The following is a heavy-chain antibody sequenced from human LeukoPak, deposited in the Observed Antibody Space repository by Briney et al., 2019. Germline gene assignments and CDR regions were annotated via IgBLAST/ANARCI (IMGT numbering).Heavy chain of an antibody. CDR3: ARQYCSGGSCYPNYFDY. D-gene: IGHD2-15*01. CDR1: GYTFTNYW. V-gene: IGHV5-51*01. Sequence: GESLKIACKGSGYTFTNYWIGWLRKMPGKGLEWMGIVYPDDSDTRYSPSFQGQVTISADKSISTAYLQWSSLRASDTAMYYCARQYCSGGSCYPNYFDYWGQGTLVTVSS. J-gene: IGHJ4*02. CDR2: VYPDDSDT.